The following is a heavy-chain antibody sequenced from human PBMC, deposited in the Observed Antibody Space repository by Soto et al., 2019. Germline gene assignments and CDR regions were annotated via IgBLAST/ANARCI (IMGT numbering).Heavy chain of an antibody. CDR1: GFTFSSYA. Sequence: GRSLRLSCAASGFTFSSYAMSWVRQAPGKGLEWVSLISGSGNRIYYADSVKGRFTISRDNSKNTLYLQMNSLRAEDTAVYYCAKDGIVGTPTELDYWGQGTLVTVSS. CDR2: ISGSGNRI. CDR3: AKDGIVGTPTELDY. V-gene: IGHV3-23*01. D-gene: IGHD1-26*01. J-gene: IGHJ4*02.